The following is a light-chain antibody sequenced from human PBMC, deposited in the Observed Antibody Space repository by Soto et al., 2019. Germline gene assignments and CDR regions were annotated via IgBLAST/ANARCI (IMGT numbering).Light chain of an antibody. J-gene: IGKJ3*01. Sequence: EIVMTQSPATLSLSPGEGATLSCRASQSVSSFLAWYQQKPGQAPRLLFYGASSRATGIPDRFSGSGSGTDFTLTISRLEPEDFAVYYCQQYGSSPFTFGPGTKVDIK. V-gene: IGKV3-20*01. CDR3: QQYGSSPFT. CDR1: QSVSSF. CDR2: GAS.